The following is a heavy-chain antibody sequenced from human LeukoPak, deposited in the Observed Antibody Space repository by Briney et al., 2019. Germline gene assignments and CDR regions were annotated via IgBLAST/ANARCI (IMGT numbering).Heavy chain of an antibody. CDR1: GGTFSNYA. V-gene: IGHV1-69*13. CDR2: IIPIFGTA. D-gene: IGHD3-22*01. CDR3: ARGWDYDSGGRPTAYVY. J-gene: IGHJ4*02. Sequence: ASVKVSCKASGGTFSNYAINWVRQAPGPGLEWMGGIIPIFGTANYAQKLQGRVTITADESTTTVYMELNSLKSEDTAVYYCARGWDYDSGGRPTAYVYWGQGTLVTVSS.